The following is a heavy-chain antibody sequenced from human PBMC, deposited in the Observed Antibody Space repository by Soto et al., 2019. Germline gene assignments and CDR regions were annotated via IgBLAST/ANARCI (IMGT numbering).Heavy chain of an antibody. CDR3: ARDAHTTDAFDI. CDR1: GFTVSSNY. V-gene: IGHV3-66*01. D-gene: IGHD1-1*01. J-gene: IGHJ3*02. CDR2: IYSGGST. Sequence: EVQLVESGGGLVQPGGSLRLSCAASGFTVSSNYMSWVRQAPGKGLEWVSVIYSGGSTYYADSVKGRCTISRDNSKNTLYLQMNSLRAEDTAVYYCARDAHTTDAFDIWGQGTMVTVSS.